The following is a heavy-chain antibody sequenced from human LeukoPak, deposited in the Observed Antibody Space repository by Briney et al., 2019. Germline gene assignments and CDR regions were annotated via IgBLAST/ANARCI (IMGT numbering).Heavy chain of an antibody. J-gene: IGHJ4*02. D-gene: IGHD6-6*01. CDR2: ISYDGSNK. V-gene: IGHV3-30*04. Sequence: GGSLRLSCAASGFTFSSYAMHWVRQAPGKGLEWVAVISYDGSNKYYADSVKGRFTISRDNSKNTLYLQMNSLRAEDTAVYYCAKEDSSSSRYYFEYWGQGALVTVSS. CDR3: AKEDSSSSRYYFEY. CDR1: GFTFSSYA.